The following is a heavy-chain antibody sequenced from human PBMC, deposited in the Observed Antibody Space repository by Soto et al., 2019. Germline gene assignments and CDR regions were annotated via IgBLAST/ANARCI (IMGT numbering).Heavy chain of an antibody. CDR2: IWFDGSNK. Sequence: GGSLRLSCAASGFTFSHHWMHWVRQAPGKGLEWVAVIWFDGSNKFYADSVKGRFTISRDNSKNTVSLQMNSLRDEDSAAYYCATTGPYWGQGTLVTAPQ. CDR1: GFTFSHHW. CDR3: ATTGPY. V-gene: IGHV3-33*08. J-gene: IGHJ4*02.